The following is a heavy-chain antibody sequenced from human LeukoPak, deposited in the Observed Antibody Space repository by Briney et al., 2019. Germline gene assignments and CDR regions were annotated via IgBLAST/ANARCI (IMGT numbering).Heavy chain of an antibody. Sequence: PSETLSLTCAVYGGSFSGYYWSWIRQPPGKGLEWIGEINHSGSTNYNPSLKSRVTISVDTSKNQFSLKLSSVTAADTAVYYCARVAVVTWGYYFDYWGQGSLFTVSS. J-gene: IGHJ4*02. CDR1: GGSFSGYY. V-gene: IGHV4-34*01. D-gene: IGHD2-21*02. CDR3: ARVAVVTWGYYFDY. CDR2: INHSGST.